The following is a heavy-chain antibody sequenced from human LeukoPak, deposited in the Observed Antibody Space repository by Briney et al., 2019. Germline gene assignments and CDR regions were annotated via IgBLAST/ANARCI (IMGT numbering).Heavy chain of an antibody. CDR3: ARQSGSGSYYNVRRHWFDP. CDR1: GGSISSYY. CDR2: IYTSGST. Sequence: KASETLSLTCTVSGGSISSYYWSWIRQPAGKGLEWIGRIYTSGSTNYNPSLKSRVTISVDTSKNQFSLKLSSVTAADTAVYYCARQSGSGSYYNVRRHWFDPWGQGTLVTVSS. V-gene: IGHV4-4*07. J-gene: IGHJ5*02. D-gene: IGHD3-10*01.